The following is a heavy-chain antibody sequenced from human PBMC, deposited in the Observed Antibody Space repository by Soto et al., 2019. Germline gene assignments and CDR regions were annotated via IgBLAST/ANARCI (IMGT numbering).Heavy chain of an antibody. V-gene: IGHV4-39*01. CDR3: AISRGKGPPGWYFDY. CDR1: GGSISSSSYY. J-gene: IGHJ4*02. Sequence: SETLSLTCTVSGGSISSSSYYWGWIRQPPGKGLEWIGSIYYSGSTYYNPSLKSRVTISVDTSKNQFSLKLSSVTAADTAVYYCAISRGKGPPGWYFDYWGQGTLVTVSS. CDR2: IYYSGST.